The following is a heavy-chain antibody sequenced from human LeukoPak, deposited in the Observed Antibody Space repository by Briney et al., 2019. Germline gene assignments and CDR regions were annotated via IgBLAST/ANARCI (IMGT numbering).Heavy chain of an antibody. CDR1: GGTFSSYA. D-gene: IGHD3-9*01. CDR2: IIPILGIA. Sequence: GASVKVSCKASGGTFSSYAISWVRQAPGQGLEWMGRIIPILGIANYAQKFQGRVTITADKSTSTAYMELSSLRSEDTAVYYCARDLKHDDWLLLDYWGQGTLVTVSS. V-gene: IGHV1-69*04. CDR3: ARDLKHDDWLLLDY. J-gene: IGHJ4*02.